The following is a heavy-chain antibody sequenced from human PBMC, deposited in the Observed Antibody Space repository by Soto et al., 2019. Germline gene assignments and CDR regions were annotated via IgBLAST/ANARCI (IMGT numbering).Heavy chain of an antibody. Sequence: EVQLVQSGAEVKKPGESLKISCKGSRYSFTSYWIGWVRQMPGKGLEWMGIIYPGDSDTRYSPSFQGQVTISADKSIRTAYLQWSSLKASDTAMYYCARPLRRKTGTTVVGAFDIWGQGTMVTVSS. CDR3: ARPLRRKTGTTVVGAFDI. CDR2: IYPGDSDT. V-gene: IGHV5-51*03. J-gene: IGHJ3*02. D-gene: IGHD1-7*01. CDR1: RYSFTSYW.